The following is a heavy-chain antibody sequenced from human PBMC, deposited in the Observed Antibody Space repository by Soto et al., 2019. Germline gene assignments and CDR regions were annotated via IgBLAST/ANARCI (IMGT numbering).Heavy chain of an antibody. D-gene: IGHD2-21*02. Sequence: EVQLLESGGGLAQPGGSLRLSCAASAFTFSSYAMSWVRQAPGKGLEWVSAVSGSGDSTYYADSVKGRFTISRDNSKNTLDLQMNSLRAEDTAVYYCAKGRASDCPGCTQDYWGQGTLVNVSS. J-gene: IGHJ4*02. CDR2: VSGSGDST. CDR1: AFTFSSYA. CDR3: AKGRASDCPGCTQDY. V-gene: IGHV3-23*01.